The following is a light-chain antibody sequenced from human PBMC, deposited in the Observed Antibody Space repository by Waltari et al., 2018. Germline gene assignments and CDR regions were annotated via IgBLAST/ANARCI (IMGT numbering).Light chain of an antibody. Sequence: QSALTQPASVSGSPGQSITISCTGTSSDVGNYHRVSWYQKNPGKAPQLIIYEINMRPSGISNRFSGSKSGNTASLTISGLQAEDEADYYRCAYVTGGTVVFGGGTRLTVL. CDR2: EIN. J-gene: IGLJ2*01. CDR3: CAYVTGGTVV. V-gene: IGLV2-23*02. CDR1: SSDVGNYHR.